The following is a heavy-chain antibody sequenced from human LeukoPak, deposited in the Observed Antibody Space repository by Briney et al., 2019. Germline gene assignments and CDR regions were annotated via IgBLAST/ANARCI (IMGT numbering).Heavy chain of an antibody. D-gene: IGHD4-17*01. CDR1: GGSFSGYC. CDR3: AREYGDFDY. Sequence: PSETLSLTCAVYGGSFSGYCWSWIRQPPGKGLEWIGEINHSGSTNYNPSLKSRVTISVDTSKNQFSLKLSSVTAADTAVYYCAREYGDFDYWGQGTLVTVSS. CDR2: INHSGST. V-gene: IGHV4-34*01. J-gene: IGHJ4*02.